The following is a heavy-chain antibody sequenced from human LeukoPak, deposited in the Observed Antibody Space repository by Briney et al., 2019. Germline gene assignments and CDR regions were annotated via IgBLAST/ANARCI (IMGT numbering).Heavy chain of an antibody. V-gene: IGHV1-18*01. CDR1: GGTFSSYA. CDR2: ISTYDGKT. J-gene: IGHJ5*02. CDR3: ARDREVTPPPNWFDP. Sequence: ASVKVSCKASGGTFSSYAISWVRQAPGQGLEWMGWISTYDGKTNYAQKLQGRVTMTTDTSTSTAYMELRSLRSDDTAVYYCARDREVTPPPNWFDPWGQGTLVTVSS. D-gene: IGHD2-15*01.